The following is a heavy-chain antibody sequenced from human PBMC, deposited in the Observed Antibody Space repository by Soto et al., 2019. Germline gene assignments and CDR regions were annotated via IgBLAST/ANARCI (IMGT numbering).Heavy chain of an antibody. CDR1: GYTFTSYG. CDR2: ISAYNGNT. CDR3: ARVSPRQGFGESDP. J-gene: IGHJ5*02. D-gene: IGHD3-10*01. Sequence: ASVKVSFKASGYTFTSYGISWVRQAPGQGLEWMGWISAYNGNTNYAQKLQGRVTMTTDTSTSTAYMELRSLRSDDTAVYYCARVSPRQGFGESDPWGQGTLVTVSS. V-gene: IGHV1-18*04.